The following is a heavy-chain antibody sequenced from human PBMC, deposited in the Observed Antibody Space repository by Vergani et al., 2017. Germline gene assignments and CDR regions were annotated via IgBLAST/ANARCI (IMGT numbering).Heavy chain of an antibody. CDR2: IGYDGRIK. V-gene: IGHV3-30*02. D-gene: IGHD4-17*01. CDR1: GFSFNTYG. J-gene: IGHJ4*02. CDR3: AKDGRENSDYGYFDY. Sequence: VQLVESGGGLVQPGASLRLYCATSGFSFNTYGAHWVRQAPGKGLEWVAFIGYDGRIKYNVDSVKGRFTISRDTSKKTLSLQMRSLRADDTAVYYCAKDGRENSDYGYFDYWGQGTLVTVSS.